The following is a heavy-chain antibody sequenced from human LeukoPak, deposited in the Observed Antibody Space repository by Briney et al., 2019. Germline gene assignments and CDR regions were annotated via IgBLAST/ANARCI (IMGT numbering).Heavy chain of an antibody. CDR3: AREIGGIAAAGYFDY. Sequence: GESLRLSCAASGFTVGHNHLSWVRQAPGKGLEWVSAINVVGNTYYADSVMGRFTISRDNSKNTLYLQMNSLRAEDTAVYYCAREIGGIAAAGYFDYWGQGTLVTVSS. CDR1: GFTVGHNH. V-gene: IGHV3-66*01. J-gene: IGHJ4*02. CDR2: INVVGNT. D-gene: IGHD6-13*01.